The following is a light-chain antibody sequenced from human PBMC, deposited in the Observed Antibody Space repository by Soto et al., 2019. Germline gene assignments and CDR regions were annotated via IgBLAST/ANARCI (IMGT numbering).Light chain of an antibody. CDR3: QQYDNLPLT. CDR2: DAA. Sequence: DIQMTQSPSSLSASAGDRVTITCQASQDISNYLNWYQQKPGKAPKLLIYDAANWETGVPSRFSGSGYGTDFTFTISSLQPEDIATYYCQQYDNLPLTFGGGTKVEIK. V-gene: IGKV1-33*01. CDR1: QDISNY. J-gene: IGKJ4*01.